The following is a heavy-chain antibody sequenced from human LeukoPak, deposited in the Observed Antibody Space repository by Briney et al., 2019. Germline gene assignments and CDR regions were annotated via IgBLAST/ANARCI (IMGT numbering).Heavy chain of an antibody. V-gene: IGHV4-59*11. CDR2: IYHSGST. CDR1: GGSISSHY. Sequence: PSETLSLTCTVSGGSISSHYWSWIRQAPGKGLEWIGYIYHSGSTNYDPSLKSRVTISVDTPKNQFSLKLSSVTAADTAVYYCARGGVRPDYWGQGTLVTVSS. D-gene: IGHD3-10*01. CDR3: ARGGVRPDY. J-gene: IGHJ4*02.